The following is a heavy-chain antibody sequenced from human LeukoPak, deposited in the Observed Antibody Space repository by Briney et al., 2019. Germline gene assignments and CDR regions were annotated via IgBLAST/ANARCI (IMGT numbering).Heavy chain of an antibody. D-gene: IGHD4-11*01. J-gene: IGHJ6*03. CDR3: ARAPPYRVYYMDV. CDR1: GFTLSTYI. CDR2: ISSSSSYI. Sequence: GGSLRLSCAASGFTLSTYIMNWVRQAPGKGLEWVSSISSSSSYIYYADSVKGRFTISRDNAKNSLYLQMNSLRAEDTAVYYCARAPPYRVYYMDVWGKGTTVTVSS. V-gene: IGHV3-21*01.